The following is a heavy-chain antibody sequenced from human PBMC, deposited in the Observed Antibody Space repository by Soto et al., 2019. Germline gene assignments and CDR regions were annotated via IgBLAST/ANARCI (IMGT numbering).Heavy chain of an antibody. Sequence: GGSLRLSCEGFGYTFRGYGMIWVRQAPGKGLECVSYISSDETIVNYADSVKGRFTISRDSAKNSLLLQMNSLRDEDTALFYCGRGGGVGTTWGYYWGQGAQVTVSS. V-gene: IGHV3-48*02. D-gene: IGHD1-26*01. J-gene: IGHJ4*02. CDR3: GRGGGVGTTWGYY. CDR1: GYTFRGYG. CDR2: ISSDETIV.